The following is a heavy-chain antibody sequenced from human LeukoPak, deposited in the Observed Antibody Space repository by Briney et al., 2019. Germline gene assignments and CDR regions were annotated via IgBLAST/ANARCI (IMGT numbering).Heavy chain of an antibody. CDR1: GFTFSSYA. CDR3: ATYGGNSLVYY. J-gene: IGHJ4*02. CDR2: ISGSGGST. V-gene: IGHV3-23*01. D-gene: IGHD4-23*01. Sequence: GGSLRLSCAASGFTFSSYAMSWVRQAPGKGLEWVSAISGSGGSTYYADSVKGRFTISRDNSKNTLYLQMNSLGAEDTAVYYCATYGGNSLVYYWGQGTLVTVSS.